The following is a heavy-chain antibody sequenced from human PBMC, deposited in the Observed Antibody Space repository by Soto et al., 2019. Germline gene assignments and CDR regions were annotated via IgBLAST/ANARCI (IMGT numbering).Heavy chain of an antibody. D-gene: IGHD6-13*01. J-gene: IGHJ6*03. V-gene: IGHV3-49*03. CDR2: IRSKAYGGTT. CDR3: TRAGGGSSSWYFYYYYMDV. Sequence: GGSLRLSCTASGFTFGDYAMSWFRQAPGKGLEWVGFIRSKAYGGTTEYAASVKGRFTISRDDSKSIAYLQMNSLKTEDTAVYYCTRAGGGSSSWYFYYYYMDVWGKGTTVTVSS. CDR1: GFTFGDYA.